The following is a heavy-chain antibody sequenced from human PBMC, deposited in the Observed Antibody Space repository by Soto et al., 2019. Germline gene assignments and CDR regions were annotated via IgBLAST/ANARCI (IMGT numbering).Heavy chain of an antibody. V-gene: IGHV2-5*02. CDR2: IYWDDDK. CDR1: GFSLSTSGVG. Sequence: QITLKESGPTLVKPTQTLTLTCTFSGFSLSTSGVGVAWIRQPLGKALEWLALIYWDDDKRYRPSLETRLTITKDTSKNQVVLTMTNVDSVDTATYYCAYLPCSGGSCYWFSYSGMDVWGQGTTVIVSS. D-gene: IGHD2-15*01. J-gene: IGHJ6*02. CDR3: AYLPCSGGSCYWFSYSGMDV.